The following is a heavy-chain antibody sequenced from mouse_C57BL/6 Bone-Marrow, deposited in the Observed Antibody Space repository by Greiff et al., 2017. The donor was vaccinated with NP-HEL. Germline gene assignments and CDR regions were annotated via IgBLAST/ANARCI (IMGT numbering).Heavy chain of an antibody. V-gene: IGHV5-4*03. CDR3: ARRYYYGSTWFAY. Sequence: EVMLVESGGGLVKPGGSLKLSCAASGFTFSSYAMSWVRQTPEKRLEWVATISDGGSYTYYPDNVKGRFTISRDNAKNNLYLQMSHLKSEDTAMYYCARRYYYGSTWFAYWGKGTLVTVSA. CDR2: ISDGGSYT. J-gene: IGHJ3*01. D-gene: IGHD1-1*01. CDR1: GFTFSSYA.